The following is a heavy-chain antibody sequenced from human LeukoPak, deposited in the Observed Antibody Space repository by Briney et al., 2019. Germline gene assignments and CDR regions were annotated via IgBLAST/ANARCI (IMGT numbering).Heavy chain of an antibody. CDR2: INTNTGNP. J-gene: IGHJ5*02. Sequence: GASVKVSCKASGYTFTSYAMNWVRQAPGQGLEWMGWINTNTGNPTYAQGFTGRFVFSLDTSVSTAYLQISSLKAEDTAVYYCARERWPLWFEEFSAGRNWFDPWGQGTLVTVSS. D-gene: IGHD3-10*01. V-gene: IGHV7-4-1*02. CDR1: GYTFTSYA. CDR3: ARERWPLWFEEFSAGRNWFDP.